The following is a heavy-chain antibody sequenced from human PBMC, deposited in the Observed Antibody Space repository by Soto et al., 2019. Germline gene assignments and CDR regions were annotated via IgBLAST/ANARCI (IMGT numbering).Heavy chain of an antibody. CDR3: ARVEYSSSWNNWFDP. Sequence: GGSLRLSCAASGFTFSSYSMNWVRQAPGKGLEWVSSISSSSSYIYYADSVKGRFTISRDNAKNSLYLQMNSLRAEDTAVYYCARVEYSSSWNNWFDPWGQGTLVTVS. CDR1: GFTFSSYS. J-gene: IGHJ5*02. V-gene: IGHV3-21*01. D-gene: IGHD6-13*01. CDR2: ISSSSSYI.